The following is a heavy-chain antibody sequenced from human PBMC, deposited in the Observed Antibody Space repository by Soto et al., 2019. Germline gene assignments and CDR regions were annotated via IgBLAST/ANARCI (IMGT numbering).Heavy chain of an antibody. V-gene: IGHV1-69*01. D-gene: IGHD6-13*01. CDR2: IVPLVGTT. J-gene: IGHJ5*02. CDR3: ARARGLSWYNCFDP. CDR1: GGNFSSYA. Sequence: QAQLVQSGAELKKPGSSVKVSCKASGGNFSSYAISWLRQAPGQGLEWMGGIVPLVGTTNYAQKFKGRLMITADESTTTAYMELSSLRFEDTAVYYWARARGLSWYNCFDPWGQGSPGTVSS.